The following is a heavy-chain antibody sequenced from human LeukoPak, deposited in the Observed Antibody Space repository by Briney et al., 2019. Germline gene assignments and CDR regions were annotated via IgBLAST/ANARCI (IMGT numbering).Heavy chain of an antibody. D-gene: IGHD2-2*01. CDR1: GFTFSSYA. V-gene: IGHV3-23*01. CDR2: ISGSGGST. Sequence: PGGSLRLSCAASGFTFSSYAMSWVRQAPGKGLEWVSAISGSGGSTYYADSVKGRFTISRDNSKNTLYLQMNSLRAEDTAVYYCAKDRSVFVPAATTFDYWGQGTLVTVSS. J-gene: IGHJ4*02. CDR3: AKDRSVFVPAATTFDY.